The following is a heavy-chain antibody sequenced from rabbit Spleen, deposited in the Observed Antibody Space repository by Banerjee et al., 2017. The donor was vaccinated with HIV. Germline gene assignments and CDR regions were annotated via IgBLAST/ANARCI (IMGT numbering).Heavy chain of an antibody. V-gene: IGHV1S45*01. CDR2: INVVTGKA. D-gene: IGHD8-1*01. J-gene: IGHJ6*01. CDR3: ARDSGSSFSSYGMDL. CDR1: GFSFSDRDV. Sequence: QEQLVESGGGLVQPGAFLTLTCKASGFSFSDRDVMCWVRQAPGKGLTWIACINVVTGKAVYASWAKGRFTFSRTSSTTVTLQMTSLTAADTATYFCARDSGSSFSSYGMDLWGQGTLVTVS.